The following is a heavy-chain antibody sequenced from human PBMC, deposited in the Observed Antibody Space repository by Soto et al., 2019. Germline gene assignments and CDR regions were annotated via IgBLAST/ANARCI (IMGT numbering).Heavy chain of an antibody. CDR3: AKGKVATIKYYGMDV. CDR2: ISWNRGDI. V-gene: IGHV3-9*01. J-gene: IGHJ6*02. Sequence: EVELVESGGGLVQPGRSLTLACAASGFMFEDYAMHWVRQVPGKGLEWVSGISWNRGDIAYVDSVKGRFTNSRDNAKKSLTLQMNSLRPEDTALYYCAKGKVATIKYYGMDVWGQGTTVIVSS. D-gene: IGHD5-12*01. CDR1: GFMFEDYA.